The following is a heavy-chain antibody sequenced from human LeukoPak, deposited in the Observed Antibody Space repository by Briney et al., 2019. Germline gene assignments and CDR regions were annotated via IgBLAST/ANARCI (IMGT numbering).Heavy chain of an antibody. D-gene: IGHD3-10*02. J-gene: IGHJ4*02. CDR1: GFTFSGSA. V-gene: IGHV3-73*01. CDR3: TVQNYYVDGFDY. CDR2: IRSKANTYAT. Sequence: PGGSLRLSCAASGFTFSGSAMLWVRQASGKRREWVGRIRSKANTYATAYAAPGKGRFIISRVDSKNTAYLQMNSLKTEETAVYYCTVQNYYVDGFDYWGQGTLVTVSS.